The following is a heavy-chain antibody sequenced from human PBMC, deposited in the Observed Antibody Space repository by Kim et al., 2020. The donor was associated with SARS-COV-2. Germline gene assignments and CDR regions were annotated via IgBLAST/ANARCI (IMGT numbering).Heavy chain of an antibody. D-gene: IGHD1-26*01. Sequence: SETLSLTCTVSGGSISSYYWSWIRQPPGKGLEWIGYIYYSGSTNYNPSLKSRVTISVDTSKNQFSLKLSSVTAADTAVYYCARDSGSYYHWFDPWGQGTLVTVSS. CDR1: GGSISSYY. CDR3: ARDSGSYYHWFDP. CDR2: IYYSGST. V-gene: IGHV4-59*01. J-gene: IGHJ5*02.